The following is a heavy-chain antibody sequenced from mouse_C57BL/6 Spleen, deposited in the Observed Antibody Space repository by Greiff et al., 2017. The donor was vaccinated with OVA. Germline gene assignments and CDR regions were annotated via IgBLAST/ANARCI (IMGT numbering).Heavy chain of an antibody. J-gene: IGHJ2*01. V-gene: IGHV1-52*01. CDR1: GYTFTSYW. D-gene: IGHD2-3*01. CDR3: ARRGAYDGYYVEDY. CDR2: IDPSDSET. Sequence: QVQLQQPGAELVRPGSSVKLSCKASGYTFTSYWMHWVKQRPIQGLEWIGNIDPSDSETHYNQKFKDKATLTVDKSSSTAYMQLSSLTSEDSAVYYCARRGAYDGYYVEDYWGQGTTLTVSS.